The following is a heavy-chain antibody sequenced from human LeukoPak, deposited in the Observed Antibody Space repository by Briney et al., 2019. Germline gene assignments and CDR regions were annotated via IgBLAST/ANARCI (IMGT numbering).Heavy chain of an antibody. J-gene: IGHJ6*02. CDR2: INSDGSST. V-gene: IGHV3-74*01. CDR1: GFTFSSYW. Sequence: PGGSLRLSCAASGFTFSSYWMHWVRQAPGKGLVWVSRINSDGSSTSYADSVKGRFTISRDNAKNTLYLQMNSLRAEDTAVYYCARRRTSYYYYGMDVWGQGTTVTVSS. CDR3: ARRRTSYYYYGMDV.